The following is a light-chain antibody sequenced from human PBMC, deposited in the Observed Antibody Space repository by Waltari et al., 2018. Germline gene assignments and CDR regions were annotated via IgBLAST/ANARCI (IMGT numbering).Light chain of an antibody. CDR1: SSNIGSPYN. J-gene: IGLJ2*01. CDR3: QSYDSGLNGLF. Sequence: QSVLTQPPSVSGAPGQRVTISCTGSSSNIGSPYNLHWYQQVQGRAPKLLIYDDSHRPSGVPDRFSGSKSGTSASLAITGLQAEDEAEYFCQSYDSGLNGLFFGGGTKVTVL. CDR2: DDS. V-gene: IGLV1-40*01.